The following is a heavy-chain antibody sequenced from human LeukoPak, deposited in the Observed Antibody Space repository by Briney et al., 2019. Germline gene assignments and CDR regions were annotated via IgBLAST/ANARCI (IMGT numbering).Heavy chain of an antibody. D-gene: IGHD6-19*01. V-gene: IGHV4-59*08. CDR1: GGSISSYY. J-gene: IGHJ5*02. CDR3: ARHGGSGWYQGVYNWFDP. Sequence: SETLSLTCTVSGGSISSYYWSWIRQPPGKGLEWIGYIYYSGSTNYNPSLKSRVTISVDTSKNQFSLKLSSVTAADTAVYYCARHGGSGWYQGVYNWFDPWGQGTLVTVSS. CDR2: IYYSGST.